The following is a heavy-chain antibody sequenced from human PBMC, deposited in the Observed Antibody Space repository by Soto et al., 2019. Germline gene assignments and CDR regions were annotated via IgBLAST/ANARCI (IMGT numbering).Heavy chain of an antibody. CDR3: VHRHTLLLRGVGFDF. J-gene: IGHJ4*02. CDR1: GFSLSANGVA. D-gene: IGHD3-10*01. Sequence: QITLKESGPTLVKPTQTLTLTCTFSGFSLSANGVAVGWIRQPPGKALEWLALIYWDDDKRYSPSLKRRLTITKDTSKNQVVLTMTNMDPADTGTFYCVHRHTLLLRGVGFDFWGQGILVSVSS. V-gene: IGHV2-5*02. CDR2: IYWDDDK.